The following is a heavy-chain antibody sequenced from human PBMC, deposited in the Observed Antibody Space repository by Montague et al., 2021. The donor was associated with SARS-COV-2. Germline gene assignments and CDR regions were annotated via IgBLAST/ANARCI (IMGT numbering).Heavy chain of an antibody. CDR3: ARLKAPYCSSTSCYSASWFDP. Sequence: SETLSLTCTVSGGSISSYYWSWIRQPPGEGLEWIGCIYYSGSTNYNPSLKSRVTISVDTSKNQFSLKLSTVTAADTAVYYCARLKAPYCSSTSCYSASWFDPWGQGTLVTVSS. V-gene: IGHV4-59*08. CDR2: IYYSGST. J-gene: IGHJ5*02. CDR1: GGSISSYY. D-gene: IGHD2-2*01.